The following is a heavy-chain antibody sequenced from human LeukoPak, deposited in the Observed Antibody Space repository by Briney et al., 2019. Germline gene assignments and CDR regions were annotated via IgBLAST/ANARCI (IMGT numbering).Heavy chain of an antibody. D-gene: IGHD3-22*01. CDR3: ARAVNPYDSSGYYSYYFDY. J-gene: IGHJ4*02. CDR1: GYTFTSYY. V-gene: IGHV1-46*01. CDR2: INPSGGST. Sequence: ASVKVSCKASGYTFTSYYMYWVRQAPGQGLEWMGIINPSGGSTSYAQKFQGRVTITADESTSTAYMELSSLRSEDTAVYYCARAVNPYDSSGYYSYYFDYWGQGTLVTVSS.